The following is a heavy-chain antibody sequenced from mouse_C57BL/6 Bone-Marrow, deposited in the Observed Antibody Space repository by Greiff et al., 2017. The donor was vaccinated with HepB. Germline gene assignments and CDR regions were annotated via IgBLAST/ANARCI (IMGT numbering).Heavy chain of an antibody. CDR1: GYTFTSYW. CDR3: AIVITTVVRYWYFDV. D-gene: IGHD1-1*01. V-gene: IGHV1-74*01. Sequence: VQLQQPGAELVKPGASVKVSCKASGYTFTSYWMHWVKQRPGQGLEWIGRIHPSDSDTNYNQKVKGKATLTVDKSSSTAYMQLSSLTSEDSAVYYCAIVITTVVRYWYFDVWGTGTTVTVSS. J-gene: IGHJ1*03. CDR2: IHPSDSDT.